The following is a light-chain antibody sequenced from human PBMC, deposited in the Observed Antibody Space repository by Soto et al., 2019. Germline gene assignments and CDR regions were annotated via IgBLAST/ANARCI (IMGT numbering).Light chain of an antibody. Sequence: EIVLTQSPGTLSVSPGERATLSCRASQSVRSSYLAWYQQKPGQAPRLLIYGASSRATGIPDRISGSGSGTDFTLTISRLEPEDFAVYYCQQYGSPPQTFGQGTKVDIK. V-gene: IGKV3-20*01. CDR3: QQYGSPPQT. CDR1: QSVRSSY. J-gene: IGKJ1*01. CDR2: GAS.